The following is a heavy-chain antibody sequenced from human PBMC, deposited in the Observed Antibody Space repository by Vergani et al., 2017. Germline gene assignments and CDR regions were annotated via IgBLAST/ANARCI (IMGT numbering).Heavy chain of an antibody. CDR3: ARAVGEYSSSLRY. CDR1: GGTFSSYA. D-gene: IGHD6-6*01. CDR2: IIPILGIA. V-gene: IGHV1-69*04. Sequence: QVQLVQSGAEVKKPGSSVKVPCKASGGTFSSYAISWVRQAPGQGLEWMGRIIPILGIANYAQKFQGRVTITADKSTSTAYMELSSLSSEDTAVYYCARAVGEYSSSLRYWGQGTLVTVSS. J-gene: IGHJ4*02.